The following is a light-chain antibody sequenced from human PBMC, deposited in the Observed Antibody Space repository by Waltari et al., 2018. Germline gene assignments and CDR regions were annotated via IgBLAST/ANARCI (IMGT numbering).Light chain of an antibody. CDR3: QQYYEWQT. V-gene: IGKV3D-15*01. J-gene: IGKJ1*01. CDR1: ETVTRH. Sequence: EIVMTQSPAVLSVSPGQRATLSCRASETVTRHLAWYQQNPGQAPRLLIYDVSTRAAGIPARFSGRGSETEFTLTVTSLQSEDCAVYYCQQYYEWQTFGPGTKVEIK. CDR2: DVS.